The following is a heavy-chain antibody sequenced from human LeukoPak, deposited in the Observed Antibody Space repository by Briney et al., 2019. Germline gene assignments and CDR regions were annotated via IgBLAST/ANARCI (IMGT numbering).Heavy chain of an antibody. Sequence: AGGPLSLSCAPSGFPFDDLAVLCAANARGEAVVGVSGLCWYSGSIVYAHPVKGRFTVSKVNAKNSLYPQLYSLRAKDTALYYGAKEREYSSSWSFDYWGQGTLVTVSS. D-gene: IGHD6-13*01. CDR3: AKEREYSSSWSFDY. J-gene: IGHJ4*02. CDR1: GFPFDDLA. V-gene: IGHV3-9*01. CDR2: LCWYSGSI.